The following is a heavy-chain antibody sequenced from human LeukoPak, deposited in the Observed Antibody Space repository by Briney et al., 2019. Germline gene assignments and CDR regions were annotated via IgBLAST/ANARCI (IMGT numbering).Heavy chain of an antibody. V-gene: IGHV3-9*01. CDR2: INWNSDKI. D-gene: IGHD3-22*01. CDR3: ARASYYYDTTGLGAVDI. J-gene: IGHJ3*02. Sequence: PGRSLRLSCAASGFTFNDHAMYWVRQPPGKGLEWVSRINWNSDKIGYADSVKGRFTISRDDAKNSLFLQMNSLRAEDTALYYCARASYYYDTTGLGAVDIWGQGTRVTVSS. CDR1: GFTFNDHA.